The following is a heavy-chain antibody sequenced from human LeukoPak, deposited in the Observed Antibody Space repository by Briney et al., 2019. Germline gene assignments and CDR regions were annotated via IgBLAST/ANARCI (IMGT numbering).Heavy chain of an antibody. CDR3: ARVREYQLLSLDY. D-gene: IGHD2-2*01. J-gene: IGHJ4*02. CDR1: GGSISSSNW. CDR2: IYHSGST. V-gene: IGHV4-4*02. Sequence: SETLSLTCAVSGGSISSSNWWSWVRQPPGKGLEWVGEIYHSGSTNYNPSLKSRVTISVDKSKNQFSLKLSTVTAADTAVYYCARVREYQLLSLDYWGQGTLVTVSS.